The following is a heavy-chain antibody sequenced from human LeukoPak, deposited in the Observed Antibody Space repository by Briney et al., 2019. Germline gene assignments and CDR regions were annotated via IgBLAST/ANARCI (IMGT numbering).Heavy chain of an antibody. CDR3: PRGRGTGERLFTYGGEETVVPFP. Sequence: GGSLRLSCAASGFTFSNAWMSWVRQAPGKGLEWVGRIKSKTDGGTTDYAAPVKGRFTISRDDSKNTLYLQMNSLKTEDTAVYYCPRGRGTGERLFTYGGEETVVPFPWG. CDR2: IKSKTDGGTT. D-gene: IGHD3-16*01. J-gene: IGHJ5*02. V-gene: IGHV3-15*01. CDR1: GFTFSNAW.